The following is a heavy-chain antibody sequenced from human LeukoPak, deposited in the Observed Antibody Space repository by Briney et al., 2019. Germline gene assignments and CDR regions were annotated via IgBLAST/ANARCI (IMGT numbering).Heavy chain of an antibody. CDR1: GFTFSSYA. D-gene: IGHD6-13*01. Sequence: GGSLRLSCAASGFTFSSYAMSWVRQAPGKGLEWVSAISGSGGSTYYADSVKGRFTISRDDSKNSLYLQMNSLKTEDTAVYYCARVHDSSWFGSYFDYWGQGILVTVSS. CDR3: ARVHDSSWFGSYFDY. J-gene: IGHJ4*02. V-gene: IGHV3-23*01. CDR2: ISGSGGST.